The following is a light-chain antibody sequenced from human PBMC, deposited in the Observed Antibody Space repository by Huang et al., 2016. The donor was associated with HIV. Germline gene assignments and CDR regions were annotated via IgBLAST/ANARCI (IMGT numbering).Light chain of an antibody. Sequence: EIVLTQSPATLSLSPGERATLSCRASQSVNTQLAWFQQRPGQAPRLLIYDASTSATGIPARFSGSGSGTDFTLTISSLEPADVAVYYCQQRSVWPPTLTFGGGTRVEIK. CDR1: QSVNTQ. CDR2: DAS. V-gene: IGKV3-11*01. J-gene: IGKJ4*01. CDR3: QQRSVWPPTLT.